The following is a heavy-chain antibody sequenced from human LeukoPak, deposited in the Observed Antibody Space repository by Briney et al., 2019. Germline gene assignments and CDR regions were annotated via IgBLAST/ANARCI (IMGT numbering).Heavy chain of an antibody. D-gene: IGHD6-19*01. Sequence: ASVKVSCKVSGYTLTELSMHWVRQAPGEGLEWTGGFDPEDGETIYAQKFQGRVTMTEDTSTDTAYMELSSLRSDDPAVYYCARDAPPVAGTRGNAFDIWGQGTMVTVSS. CDR3: ARDAPPVAGTRGNAFDI. CDR2: FDPEDGET. J-gene: IGHJ3*02. CDR1: GYTLTELS. V-gene: IGHV1-24*01.